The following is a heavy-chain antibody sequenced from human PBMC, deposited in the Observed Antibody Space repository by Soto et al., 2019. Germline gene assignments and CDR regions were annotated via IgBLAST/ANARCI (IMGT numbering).Heavy chain of an antibody. V-gene: IGHV1-69*13. CDR2: IIPIFGTA. Sequence: SVKVSCKGSGGTFSSHAISWVRQAPGQGLEWMGGIIPIFGTANYAQKFQGRVTITADESTSTAYMELSGLRSEDTAVYYCASAEFNYCSAGTSDLYFLSWRDGILVTV. D-gene: IGHD2-15*01. CDR1: GGTFSSHA. CDR3: ASAEFNYCSAGTSDLYFLS. J-gene: IGHJ4*01.